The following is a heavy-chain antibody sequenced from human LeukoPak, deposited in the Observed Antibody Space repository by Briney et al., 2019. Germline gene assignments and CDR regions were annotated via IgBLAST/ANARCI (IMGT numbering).Heavy chain of an antibody. CDR2: IYYSGST. CDR3: ARHAGSGSFYNCFDP. J-gene: IGHJ5*02. D-gene: IGHD3-10*01. CDR1: GVSISSYY. V-gene: IGHV4-59*08. Sequence: PSETLSLSCAVSGVSISSYYWSWIRQPPGKGLEWIGYIYYSGSTNYNPSLRSRVTISVDTSKNQFSLKLSSVPAADTAVYYCARHAGSGSFYNCFDPWGQGTLVTVSS.